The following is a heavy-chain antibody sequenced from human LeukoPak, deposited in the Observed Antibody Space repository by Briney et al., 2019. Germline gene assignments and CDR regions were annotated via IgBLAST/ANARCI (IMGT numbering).Heavy chain of an antibody. V-gene: IGHV3-30-3*01. CDR1: GFTFSSYA. D-gene: IGHD3-10*01. CDR3: ARDLRDYYGSGSYDY. Sequence: GGSLRLSCAASGFTFSSYAMHWARQAPGKGLEWVAVISYDGSNKYYADSVKGRFTISRDNSKNTLYLQMNSLRAEDTAVYYCARDLRDYYGSGSYDYWGQGTLVTVSS. CDR2: ISYDGSNK. J-gene: IGHJ4*02.